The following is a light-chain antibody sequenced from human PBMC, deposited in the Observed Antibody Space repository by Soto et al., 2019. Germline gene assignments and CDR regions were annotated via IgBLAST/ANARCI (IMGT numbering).Light chain of an antibody. CDR2: DAS. Sequence: EIVLTQSPDTLSLSPGERATLSCRASQSVRSSLAWYQQKPRQAPRLLIYDASTRATGIPARFSGSGSGTDFTLTISSLEPEDFAVYYCQQRSNWPPEVTFGPGTKVAIK. J-gene: IGKJ3*01. V-gene: IGKV3-11*01. CDR1: QSVRSS. CDR3: QQRSNWPPEVT.